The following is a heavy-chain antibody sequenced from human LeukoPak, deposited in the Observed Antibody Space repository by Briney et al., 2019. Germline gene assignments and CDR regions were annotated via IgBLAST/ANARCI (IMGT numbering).Heavy chain of an antibody. V-gene: IGHV1-2*02. CDR3: ARDEGPITGTTFGFDY. CDR1: GYTFTGYY. D-gene: IGHD1-7*01. CDR2: INPNSGGT. Sequence: GASVKVSCKASGYTFTGYYMHWVRQAPGQGLEWMGWINPNSGGTNYAQKLQGRVTMTTDTSTSTAYMELRSLRSDDTAVYYCARDEGPITGTTFGFDYWGQGTLVTVSS. J-gene: IGHJ4*02.